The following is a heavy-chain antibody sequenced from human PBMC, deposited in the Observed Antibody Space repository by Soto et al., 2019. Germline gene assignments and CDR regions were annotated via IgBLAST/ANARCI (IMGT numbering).Heavy chain of an antibody. D-gene: IGHD3-16*01. J-gene: IGHJ4*02. V-gene: IGHV1-46*01. CDR3: VRDWGGYYCDY. Sequence: ASVTVSCTASGYTFTRYYMHCVRQAPGQGLEWMGVITPTGEATYYAQKFQGRLTMTWDTSTSTVHMELSSLRSEDTAFYYCVRDWGGYYCDYWGQGTRVTVSA. CDR1: GYTFTRYY. CDR2: ITPTGEAT.